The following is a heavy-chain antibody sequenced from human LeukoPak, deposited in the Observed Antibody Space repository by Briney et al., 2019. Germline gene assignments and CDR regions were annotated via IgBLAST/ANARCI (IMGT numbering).Heavy chain of an antibody. CDR3: AKDRSAVRGAPEYFDY. J-gene: IGHJ4*02. CDR1: GFTFSSYG. D-gene: IGHD3-10*01. V-gene: IGHV3-30*18. CDR2: ISYDGSNK. Sequence: GGSLRLSCAASGFTFSSYGMHWVRQAPGKGLEWVAVISYDGSNKYYADSVKGRFTISRDNSKNTLYLQMNSLRADDTAVYYCAKDRSAVRGAPEYFDYWGQGTLVTVSS.